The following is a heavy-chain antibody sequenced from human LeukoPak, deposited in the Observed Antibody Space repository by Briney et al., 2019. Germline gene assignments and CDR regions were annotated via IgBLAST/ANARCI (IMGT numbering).Heavy chain of an antibody. J-gene: IGHJ6*03. CDR1: GYTFTGYY. Sequence: ASVKVSCKASGYTFTGYYMHWVRQAPGQGLEWMGWMNPNSGNTGYAQKFQGRVTMTRNTSISTAYMELSSLRSEDTAVYYCARIRRSSSWYPFGYYYYMDVWGKGTTVTVSS. CDR2: MNPNSGNT. D-gene: IGHD6-13*01. CDR3: ARIRRSSSWYPFGYYYYMDV. V-gene: IGHV1-8*02.